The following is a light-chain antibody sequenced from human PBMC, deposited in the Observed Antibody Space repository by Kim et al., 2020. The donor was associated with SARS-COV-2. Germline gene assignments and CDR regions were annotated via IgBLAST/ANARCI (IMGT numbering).Light chain of an antibody. CDR2: GAS. V-gene: IGKV3-20*01. J-gene: IGKJ5*01. CDR3: QQYFTSPIT. CDR1: QSVGGSY. Sequence: SPGERATLSCRASQSVGGSYIAWYQQKPGQAPRLLIYGASRRATGIPDRFSGSGSGTDFTLTISRLEPEDFAVFYCQQYFTSPITFGQGTRLEIK.